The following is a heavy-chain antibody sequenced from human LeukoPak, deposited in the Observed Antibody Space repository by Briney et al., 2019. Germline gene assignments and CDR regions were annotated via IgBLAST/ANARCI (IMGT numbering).Heavy chain of an antibody. D-gene: IGHD3-3*01. V-gene: IGHV3-49*04. CDR1: GFTFGDYA. CDR2: IRSKAYGGTT. Sequence: GGSLRLSCTASGFTFGDYAMSWVRQAPGKGLEWVGFIRSKAYGGTTGHAASVKGRFTISRDDSKSIAYLQMNSLKTEDTAVYYCTRAACYDFWSGYYFWGQGTLVTVSS. CDR3: TRAACYDFWSGYYF. J-gene: IGHJ4*02.